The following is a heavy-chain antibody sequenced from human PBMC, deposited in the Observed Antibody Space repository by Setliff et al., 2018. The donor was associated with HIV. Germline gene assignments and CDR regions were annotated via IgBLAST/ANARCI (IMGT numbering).Heavy chain of an antibody. J-gene: IGHJ4*02. CDR2: IYHSGTT. CDR3: ASLPIAAAAPGY. Sequence: TLSLTCAVSGYSISSGYYWGWIRQPPGKGLEWIGSIYHSGTTYYNPSLKSRVAISIDTSKNQFSLKLSSVTAADTAVYYCASLPIAAAAPGYWGQGTLVTVSS. V-gene: IGHV4-38-2*01. CDR1: GYSISSGYY. D-gene: IGHD6-13*01.